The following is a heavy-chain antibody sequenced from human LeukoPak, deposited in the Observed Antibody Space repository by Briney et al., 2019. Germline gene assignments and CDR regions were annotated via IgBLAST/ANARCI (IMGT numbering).Heavy chain of an antibody. CDR2: ISAYNGNT. Sequence: ASVKVSCKATGYTFTSYGISWVRQAPGQGLEWMGWISAYNGNTNYAQKLQGRVTMTTDTSTSTAYMELRSLRSDDTAVYYCARDDPPEGCFDYWGQGTLVTVSS. V-gene: IGHV1-18*01. D-gene: IGHD1-14*01. CDR3: ARDDPPEGCFDY. CDR1: GYTFTSYG. J-gene: IGHJ4*02.